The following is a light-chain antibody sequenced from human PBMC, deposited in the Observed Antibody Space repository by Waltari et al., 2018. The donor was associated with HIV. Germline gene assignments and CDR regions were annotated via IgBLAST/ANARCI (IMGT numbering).Light chain of an antibody. Sequence: IVMTQSPNSLSVTPGEPASISCRSSQSLLDSDDAITYLDWFLQRPGQSPQLLIYSHSYRASGVPDRFSGGGSGTNFTLKINKMEAGDFGVYFCMQRIAFPVTFGQGTRLEIK. V-gene: IGKV2-40*01. J-gene: IGKJ5*01. CDR3: MQRIAFPVT. CDR1: QSLLDSDDAITY. CDR2: SHS.